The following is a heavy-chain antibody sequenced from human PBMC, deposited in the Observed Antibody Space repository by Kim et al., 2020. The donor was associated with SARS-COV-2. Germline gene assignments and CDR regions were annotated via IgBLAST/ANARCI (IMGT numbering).Heavy chain of an antibody. CDR2: IYYSGST. V-gene: IGHV4-31*03. Sequence: SETLSLTCTVSGGSISSGGYYWSWIRQHPGKGLEWIGYIYYSGSTYYNPSLKSRVTISVDTSKNQFSLKLSSVTAADTAVYYCARGTSIYYANFDYWGQGTLVTVSS. J-gene: IGHJ4*02. CDR3: ARGTSIYYANFDY. CDR1: GGSISSGGYY. D-gene: IGHD3-10*01.